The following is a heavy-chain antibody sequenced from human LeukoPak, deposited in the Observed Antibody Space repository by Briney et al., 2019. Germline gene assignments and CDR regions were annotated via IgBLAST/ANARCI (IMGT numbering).Heavy chain of an antibody. J-gene: IGHJ4*02. D-gene: IGHD3-9*01. CDR1: GLTFSLYG. CDR3: AKGGDDILTPFDY. V-gene: IGHV3-30*18. CDR2: ISYDGGSK. Sequence: GGSLRLSCAASGLTFSLYGMHWVRQAPGKGLEWVAVISYDGGSKYYADSVKGRFTISRDNSKNTLYLQMNSLRIEDTAVYYCAKGGDDILTPFDYWGQGTLVTVSS.